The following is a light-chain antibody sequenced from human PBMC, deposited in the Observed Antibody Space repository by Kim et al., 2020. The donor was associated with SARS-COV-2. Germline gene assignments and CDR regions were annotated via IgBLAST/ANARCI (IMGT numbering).Light chain of an antibody. CDR2: DAS. V-gene: IGKV1-5*01. Sequence: LSASVGDRVTITCRASQSISRSLAWYQLKPGKAPKLLIYDASTLESGVPSRFSGSGSGTEFTLTIGSLQPDDSATYYCQQYDAHFGGGTKVDIK. CDR3: QQYDAH. CDR1: QSISRS. J-gene: IGKJ4*01.